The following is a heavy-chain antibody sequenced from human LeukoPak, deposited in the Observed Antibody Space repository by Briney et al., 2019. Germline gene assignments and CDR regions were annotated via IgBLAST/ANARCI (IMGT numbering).Heavy chain of an antibody. D-gene: IGHD6-13*01. CDR3: ARGIAEKYYYYMDA. Sequence: GASVKVSCKASGYTFTSYGISWVRQAPGQGLEWMGWISAYNGNTNYAQKFRGRVTMTRDTSTSTVYMELSSLRSEDTAVYYCARGIAEKYYYYMDAWGKGTTVTVSS. J-gene: IGHJ6*03. CDR1: GYTFTSYG. CDR2: ISAYNGNT. V-gene: IGHV1-18*01.